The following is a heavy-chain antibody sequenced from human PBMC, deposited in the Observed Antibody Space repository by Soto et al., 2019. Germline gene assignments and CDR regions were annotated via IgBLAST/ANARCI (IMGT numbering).Heavy chain of an antibody. CDR1: GYTFSTYW. J-gene: IGHJ4*02. Sequence: HGESLKISFKGSGYTFSTYWIAWVRQMPGKGLEWMGLIYPSDSDTKYSPAFQGQVTISADKSINTVYLQWTSLEASDSGMYYCARKFAPEFFDSWGQGTLVTVSS. V-gene: IGHV5-51*01. CDR3: ARKFAPEFFDS. D-gene: IGHD3-10*01. CDR2: IYPSDSDT.